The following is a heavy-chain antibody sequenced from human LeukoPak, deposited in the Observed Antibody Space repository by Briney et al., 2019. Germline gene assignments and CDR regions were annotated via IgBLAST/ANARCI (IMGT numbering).Heavy chain of an antibody. D-gene: IGHD6-13*01. CDR1: GFTFSSYD. Sequence: GGSLRLSCAASGFTFSSYDMHWVRQATGKGLEWVSAIGTAGDTYYPGSVKGRFTISRENAKNSLYLQMNSLRAGDTAVYYCARGRTRYYSSSWYFAFDIWGQGTMVTVSS. CDR3: ARGRTRYYSSSWYFAFDI. V-gene: IGHV3-13*01. J-gene: IGHJ3*02. CDR2: IGTAGDT.